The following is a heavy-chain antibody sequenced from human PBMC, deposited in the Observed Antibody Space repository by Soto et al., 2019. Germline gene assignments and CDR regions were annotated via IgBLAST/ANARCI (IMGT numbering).Heavy chain of an antibody. CDR3: ARRGYPAQVDP. CDR1: GDSFTGFC. Sequence: VQLHRIRCRGAGDSFTGFCSNRVRQMPGKGLEWMGRIHPGDSSTNYSPSFQGHVTISADKSISTAYLQWSSLKASDTAMYYCARRGYPAQVDPSAQGTLVTVSS. J-gene: IGHJ5*02. D-gene: IGHD2-15*01. V-gene: IGHV5-10-1*01. CDR2: IHPGDSST.